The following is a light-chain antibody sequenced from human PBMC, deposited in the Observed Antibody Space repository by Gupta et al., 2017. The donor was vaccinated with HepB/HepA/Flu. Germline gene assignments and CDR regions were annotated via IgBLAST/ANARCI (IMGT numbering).Light chain of an antibody. Sequence: DTQLTQSPSFLSASVGDRVTITCRASQGISSYLAWYQQKPGKAPKLLIYAASTLQSGVPSRFSGSGSATEFTLTISSLQPEDFATYYCQQLNSYPPTFGGGTKVEIK. CDR3: QQLNSYPPT. CDR1: QGISSY. J-gene: IGKJ4*01. V-gene: IGKV1-9*01. CDR2: AAS.